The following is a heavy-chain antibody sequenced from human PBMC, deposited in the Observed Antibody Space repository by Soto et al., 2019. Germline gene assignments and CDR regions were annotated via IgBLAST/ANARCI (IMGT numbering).Heavy chain of an antibody. V-gene: IGHV3-7*05. D-gene: IGHD6-19*01. CDR2: IKQDGSEK. Sequence: PGGSLRLSCAASGFTFSSYWMSGVRQAPGKGLEWVANIKQDGSEKYYVDSVKGRFTISRDDAKNSLYLQMNSLRAEDTAVYYCARVQGQWLPYFFDYWGQGTLVTVSS. CDR3: ARVQGQWLPYFFDY. CDR1: GFTFSSYW. J-gene: IGHJ4*02.